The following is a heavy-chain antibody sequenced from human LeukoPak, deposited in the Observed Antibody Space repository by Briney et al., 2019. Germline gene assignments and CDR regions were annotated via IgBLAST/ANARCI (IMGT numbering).Heavy chain of an antibody. CDR2: ISGSGGST. CDR1: GFTFSEYA. V-gene: IGHV3-23*01. Sequence: GGSLRLSCAASGFTFSEYAMTWVRQAPGKGLEWVSAISGSGGSTYYADSVKGRFTISRDNSKNTLYLQMNSLRAEDTAVYYCAKDPPWSGYYFEYFQHWGQGTLVTVSS. J-gene: IGHJ1*01. CDR3: AKDPPWSGYYFEYFQH. D-gene: IGHD3-3*01.